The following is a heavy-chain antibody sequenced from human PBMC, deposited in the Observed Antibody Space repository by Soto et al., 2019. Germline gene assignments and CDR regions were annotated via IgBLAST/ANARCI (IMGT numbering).Heavy chain of an antibody. CDR2: IIPIFGPA. D-gene: IGHD3-22*01. Sequence: QVQLVQSGAEVKKPGSSVKVSCKASGGTFSSYAISWVRQAPGQGLEWMGGIIPIFGPANYAQKFQGRVTITADESTSTAYMELSSLRSEDTAVYYCARGYYYDSSGYYSNAYYFDYWGQGTLVTVSS. CDR1: GGTFSSYA. J-gene: IGHJ4*02. V-gene: IGHV1-69*01. CDR3: ARGYYYDSSGYYSNAYYFDY.